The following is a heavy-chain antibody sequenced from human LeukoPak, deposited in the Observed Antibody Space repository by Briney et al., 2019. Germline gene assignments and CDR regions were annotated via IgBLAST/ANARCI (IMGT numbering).Heavy chain of an antibody. V-gene: IGHV3-7*01. D-gene: IGHD4-17*01. J-gene: IGHJ5*02. CDR2: IKQDGSET. CDR3: AGYGVRRGWFDP. Sequence: GGSLRLSCATSGFTFSSIWMSWVRHVPGKGLEWVANIKQDGSETYYVDSLKGRFTISRDNAKNSLYLQMNSLRAEDTAVYYCAGYGVRRGWFDPWGQGTLVTVSS. CDR1: GFTFSSIW.